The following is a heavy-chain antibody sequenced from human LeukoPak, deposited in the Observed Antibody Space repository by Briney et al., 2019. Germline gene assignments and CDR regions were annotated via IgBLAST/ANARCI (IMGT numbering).Heavy chain of an antibody. Sequence: GGSLRLSCAASGFTFSSYGMHWVRQAPGKGLEWVAVIWYDGSNKYYADSVKGRFTISRDNSKNTLYLQMNSLRAEDTAVYYCARDSQSSFSSSWPPPTDYWGQGTLVTVSS. V-gene: IGHV3-33*01. CDR2: IWYDGSNK. D-gene: IGHD6-13*01. CDR1: GFTFSSYG. J-gene: IGHJ4*02. CDR3: ARDSQSSFSSSWPPPTDY.